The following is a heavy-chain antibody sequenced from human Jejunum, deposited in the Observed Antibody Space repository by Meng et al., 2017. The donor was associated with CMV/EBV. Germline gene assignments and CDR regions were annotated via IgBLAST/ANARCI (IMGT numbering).Heavy chain of an antibody. D-gene: IGHD3-22*01. V-gene: IGHV3-21*01. CDR1: TFSRYT. Sequence: TFSRYTMNWVRQAPGKGLEWVSSISSTSSSMSYADSVKGRFTISRDNAKNSLYLQMNSLRAEDTAVYYCARFGTMIVVEDVDYFDYWGQGTVVTVSS. CDR3: ARFGTMIVVEDVDYFDY. J-gene: IGHJ4*02. CDR2: ISSTSSSM.